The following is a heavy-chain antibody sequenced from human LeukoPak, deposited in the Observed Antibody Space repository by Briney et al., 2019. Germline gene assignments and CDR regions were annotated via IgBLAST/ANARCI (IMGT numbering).Heavy chain of an antibody. D-gene: IGHD3-9*01. V-gene: IGHV3-7*01. CDR2: IKYDGSEE. CDR3: ARDSSTTYDILTGDAFDI. J-gene: IGHJ3*02. CDR1: GFTFSNYW. Sequence: GSLRLSCAASGFTFSNYWMSWVRQAPGKGLEWVANIKYDGSEEYYVDSVKGRFTISRDNAKNSLYLQMNSLRAGDTAVYYCARDSSTTYDILTGDAFDIWGQGTMVTVSS.